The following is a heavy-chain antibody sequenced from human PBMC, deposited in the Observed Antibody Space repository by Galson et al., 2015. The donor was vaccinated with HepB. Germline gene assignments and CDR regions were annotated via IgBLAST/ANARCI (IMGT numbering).Heavy chain of an antibody. CDR3: ARWRLDSGDFDY. D-gene: IGHD4-17*01. V-gene: IGHV6-1*01. CDR1: GDSVSSNSAA. CDR2: TYYRSKWYN. Sequence: CAISGDSVSSNSAAWNWIRQSPSRGLEWLGRTYYRSKWYNDYAVSVKSQITINPDTSKNQFSLQLNSVTPEGTAVYYCARWRLDSGDFDYWSQGALVTVSS. J-gene: IGHJ4*02.